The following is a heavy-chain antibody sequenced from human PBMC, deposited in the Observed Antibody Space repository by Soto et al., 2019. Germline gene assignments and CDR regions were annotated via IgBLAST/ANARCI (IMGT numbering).Heavy chain of an antibody. CDR3: ARATIFGGMEV. V-gene: IGHV5-10-1*01. J-gene: IGHJ6*02. Sequence: ESLKISFNGSWSSFTSYWISWVRQMPGKGLEWMGRIDPSDSYTNYSPSFQGHVTISADKSISTAYLQWSSLKASDTAMYYCARATIFGGMEVWGQGTTVSVSS. D-gene: IGHD3-3*01. CDR1: WSSFTSYW. CDR2: IDPSDSYT.